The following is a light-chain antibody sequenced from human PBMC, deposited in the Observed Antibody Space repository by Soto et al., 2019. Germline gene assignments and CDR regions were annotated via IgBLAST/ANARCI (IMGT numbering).Light chain of an antibody. Sequence: QPVLTQSPSASASLGASVKLTCTLSSGHRNYAIAWHQQQPEKGPRYLMKVNSDGSHSKGDGIPDRFSGSSSGTERYLTISSLQSEDEADYYCQTWGTAIRVFGGGTKVTVL. CDR2: VNSDGSH. V-gene: IGLV4-69*01. CDR3: QTWGTAIRV. J-gene: IGLJ3*02. CDR1: SGHRNYA.